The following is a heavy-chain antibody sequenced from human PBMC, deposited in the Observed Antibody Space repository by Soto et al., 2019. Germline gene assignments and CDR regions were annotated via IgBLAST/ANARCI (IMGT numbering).Heavy chain of an antibody. Sequence: QVQLVQSGAEVKKPGASVKVSCKASGYTFTSYGISWVRQAPGQGLEWMGWISAYNGNTNYAQKLKGRGTMTTATSTSTAYMELRRLRSGDTAVYYCARDRAGYSSGGGDYWGQGTLVTVSS. CDR1: GYTFTSYG. D-gene: IGHD6-19*01. CDR2: ISAYNGNT. J-gene: IGHJ4*02. V-gene: IGHV1-18*01. CDR3: ARDRAGYSSGGGDY.